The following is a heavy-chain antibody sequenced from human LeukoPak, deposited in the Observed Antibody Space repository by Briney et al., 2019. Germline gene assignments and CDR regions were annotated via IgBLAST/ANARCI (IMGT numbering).Heavy chain of an antibody. CDR3: ASHEEWELLYYFDY. J-gene: IGHJ4*02. D-gene: IGHD1-26*01. CDR2: IGTAGDP. V-gene: IGHV3-13*05. Sequence: GGSLRLSCAASGFTFSSYDMHWVRQATGKGLEWVSGIGTAGDPYYPGSVKGRFTISRENAKNSFYLQMNSLRAGDTAVYYCASHEEWELLYYFDYWGQGTLVTVSS. CDR1: GFTFSSYD.